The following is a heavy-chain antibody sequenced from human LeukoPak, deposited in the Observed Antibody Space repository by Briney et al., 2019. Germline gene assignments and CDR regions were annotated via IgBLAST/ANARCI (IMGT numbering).Heavy chain of an antibody. V-gene: IGHV3-21*01. D-gene: IGHD3-10*01. CDR2: ISSSSSYI. Sequence: GGSLRLSCAASGFTFSSYSLNGVRQAPGKGLEWVSSISSSSSYIYYADSVKGRFTISRDNAKNSLYLQMNSLRAEDTAVYYCARGGTGYYGSGSYRYFDYWGQRTLVTVSS. CDR1: GFTFSSYS. J-gene: IGHJ4*02. CDR3: ARGGTGYYGSGSYRYFDY.